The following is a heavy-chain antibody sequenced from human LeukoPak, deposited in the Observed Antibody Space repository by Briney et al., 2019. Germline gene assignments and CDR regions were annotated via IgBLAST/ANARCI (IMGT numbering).Heavy chain of an antibody. CDR2: ITSSGSSM. CDR1: GFTFSSYE. V-gene: IGHV3-48*03. Sequence: GGSLRLSCAASGFTFSSYEMNWVRQAPGKGLEWISYITSSGSSMYYADSVKGRFTISRDNAKNSLYLQMNSLRAEDTAVYYCARVPRSGNHFDYWGQGTLVTVSS. CDR3: ARVPRSGNHFDY. D-gene: IGHD1-26*01. J-gene: IGHJ4*02.